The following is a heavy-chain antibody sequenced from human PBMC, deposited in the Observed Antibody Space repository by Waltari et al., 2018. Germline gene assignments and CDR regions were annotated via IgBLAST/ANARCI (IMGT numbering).Heavy chain of an antibody. CDR1: GFSLSTSGVG. D-gene: IGHD3-22*01. CDR2: IYWNDDK. Sequence: QITLKESGPTLVKPTQTLTLTCTFSGFSLSTSGVGVGWIRPPPGKALEWLALIYWNDDKRYSPSLKSRLTITKDTSKNQVVLTMTNMDPVDTATYYCAHRRGSSGYYLYYFDYWGQGTLVTVSS. J-gene: IGHJ4*02. V-gene: IGHV2-5*01. CDR3: AHRRGSSGYYLYYFDY.